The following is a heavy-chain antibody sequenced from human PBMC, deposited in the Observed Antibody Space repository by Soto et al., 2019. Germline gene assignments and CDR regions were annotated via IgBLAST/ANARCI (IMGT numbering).Heavy chain of an antibody. V-gene: IGHV3-30*18. CDR1: GFTFSSYG. J-gene: IGHJ4*02. Sequence: QVQLVESGGGVVQPGRSLRLSCAASGFTFSSYGMHWVRQAPGKGLEWVAVISYDGSNKYYADSVKGRFTISRDNCQNALYLQLTSLNAENTAVYYCAKDEGEYELLHFPGFDYRGQGPLVTVSS. CDR2: ISYDGSNK. D-gene: IGHD1-26*01. CDR3: AKDEGEYELLHFPGFDY.